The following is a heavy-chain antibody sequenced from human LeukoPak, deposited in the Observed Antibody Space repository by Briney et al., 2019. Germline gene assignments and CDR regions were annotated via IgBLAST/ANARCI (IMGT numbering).Heavy chain of an antibody. CDR2: IYYSGGT. CDR3: ARHEYSYGYQYYFDY. CDR1: GGSISSYY. V-gene: IGHV4-59*08. D-gene: IGHD5-18*01. Sequence: SETLSLTCTVSGGSISSYYWSWIRQPPGKGLEWIGYIYYSGGTNYNPSLKSRVTISVDTSKNQFSLKLSSVTAADTAVYYCARHEYSYGYQYYFDYWGQGTLVTVSS. J-gene: IGHJ4*02.